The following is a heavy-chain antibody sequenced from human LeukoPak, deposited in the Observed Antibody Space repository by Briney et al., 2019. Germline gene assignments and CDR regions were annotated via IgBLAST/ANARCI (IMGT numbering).Heavy chain of an antibody. CDR1: QSTFSYYS. CDR2: ISSSSSTI. CDR3: AKDIGKGLGYYYYGMDV. D-gene: IGHD1-26*01. J-gene: IGHJ6*02. V-gene: IGHV3-48*04. Sequence: GGSLRLSCVASQSTFSYYSMNWVRQAPGKGLEWVSYISSSSSTIYYADSVKGRFTISRDNAKNSLYLQLNSLRAEDTALYYCAKDIGKGLGYYYYGMDVWGQGTTVTVSS.